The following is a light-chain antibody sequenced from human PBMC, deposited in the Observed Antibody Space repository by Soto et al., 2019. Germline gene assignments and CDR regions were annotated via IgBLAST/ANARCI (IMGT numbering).Light chain of an antibody. CDR3: QHYNSYSGA. CDR1: QTISSW. J-gene: IGKJ1*01. V-gene: IGKV1-5*03. Sequence: DIQMTQSPSTLSGSVGDRVTITCRASQTISSWLAWYQQKPGKAPKLLIYKASTLKSGVPSRFSGSGSGTEFTLTISSLQPDDFATDDCQHYNSYSGAFGQGPKVELK. CDR2: KAS.